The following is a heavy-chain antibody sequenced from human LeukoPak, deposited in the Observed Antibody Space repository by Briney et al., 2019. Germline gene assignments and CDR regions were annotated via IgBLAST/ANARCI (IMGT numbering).Heavy chain of an antibody. CDR3: ASLHCSSTSCYLGY. CDR2: INAGNGNT. J-gene: IGHJ4*02. Sequence: RRASVKVSCKASGYTFTSYAMHWVRQAPGQRLEWMGWINAGNGNTKYSQKFQGRVTITRDTSASTAYMELSSLRSEDTAVYYCASLHCSSTSCYLGYWGQGTLVTVSP. V-gene: IGHV1-3*01. D-gene: IGHD2-2*01. CDR1: GYTFTSYA.